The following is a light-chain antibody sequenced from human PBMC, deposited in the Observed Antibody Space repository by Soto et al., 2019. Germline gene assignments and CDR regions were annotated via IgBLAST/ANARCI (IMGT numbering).Light chain of an antibody. CDR3: QQHTRSPHRHT. V-gene: IGKV3-20*01. J-gene: IGKJ2*01. Sequence: EIVLTQSPGTLSLSPGERATLSCRASQSVSSSYLVWYQQKPGQAPRLLISGASSRATGIPDRFSGSGSGTDFTLTVSRLEPEHFVVYSCQQHTRSPHRHTFGQETKLEIK. CDR2: GAS. CDR1: QSVSSSY.